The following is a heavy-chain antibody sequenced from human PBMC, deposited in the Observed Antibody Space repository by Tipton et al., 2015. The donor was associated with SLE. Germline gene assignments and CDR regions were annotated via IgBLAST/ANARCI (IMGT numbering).Heavy chain of an antibody. J-gene: IGHJ6*03. CDR3: ARDGYCSGGSCYINYYMDV. Sequence: QLVQSGAEVKKPGASVKVSCKASGYTFTSYYMHWVRQAPGQGLEWMGIINPSGGSTSYAQKFQGRVTMTRDTSTSTVYMELSSLRSEDTAVYYCARDGYCSGGSCYINYYMDVWGKGTTVTVSS. CDR1: GYTFTSYY. V-gene: IGHV1-46*01. CDR2: INPSGGST. D-gene: IGHD2-15*01.